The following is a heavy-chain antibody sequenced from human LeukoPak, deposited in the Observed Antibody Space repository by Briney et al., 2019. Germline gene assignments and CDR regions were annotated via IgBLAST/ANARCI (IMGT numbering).Heavy chain of an antibody. V-gene: IGHV3-23*01. CDR3: ATRIAAATFDY. D-gene: IGHD6-13*01. Sequence: GGSLRLSCAASGFTFNNRAMAWVRQAPGKGLEWVSTISSGGDTTHHADLVKARFTISRDNSKNTLYLQMSSLRAEDTAVYYCATRIAAATFDYWGQGTLVTVSS. J-gene: IGHJ4*02. CDR2: ISSGGDTT. CDR1: GFTFNNRA.